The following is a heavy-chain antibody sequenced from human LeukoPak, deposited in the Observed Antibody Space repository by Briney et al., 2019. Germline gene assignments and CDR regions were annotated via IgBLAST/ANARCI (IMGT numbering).Heavy chain of an antibody. Sequence: PGRSLRLSCAASGFTFSYNTMHWVRRTPGKGLEWVVLVSYDGSVKRYADSVKGRFTISRDNPNNILYLQMNSLRAEDTACYYCAGDGQGGATDAFEIWGQGTMVTVSS. V-gene: IGHV3-30-3*01. D-gene: IGHD1-26*01. J-gene: IGHJ3*02. CDR3: AGDGQGGATDAFEI. CDR1: GFTFSYNT. CDR2: VSYDGSVK.